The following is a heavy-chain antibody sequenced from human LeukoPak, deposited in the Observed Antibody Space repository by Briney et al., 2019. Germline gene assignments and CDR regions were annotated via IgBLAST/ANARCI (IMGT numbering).Heavy chain of an antibody. V-gene: IGHV3-30*02. CDR2: IRYDGSNK. CDR3: AKDAGSSGYYYFDY. J-gene: IGHJ4*02. CDR1: GFTFSSYG. Sequence: GGSLRLSCAASGFTFSSYGMHWVRQAPGKGLEWVAFIRYDGSNKYYADSVKGRFTISRDNSKNTLYLQMNSLRAEDTAVYYCAKDAGSSGYYYFDYWGQGTRVTVSS. D-gene: IGHD3-22*01.